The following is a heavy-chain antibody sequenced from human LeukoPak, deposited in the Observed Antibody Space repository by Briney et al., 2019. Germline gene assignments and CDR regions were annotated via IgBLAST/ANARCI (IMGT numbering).Heavy chain of an antibody. Sequence: ASVKVSCKASGYTFTGYYMHWVRQAPGQGLEWMGWISVYNGNTNYAQKLQGRVTMTTDTSTSTAYMELRSLRSDDTAVYYCARGSSGSYYYYMDVWGKGTTVTISS. CDR1: GYTFTGYY. V-gene: IGHV1-18*04. D-gene: IGHD1-26*01. J-gene: IGHJ6*03. CDR2: ISVYNGNT. CDR3: ARGSSGSYYYYMDV.